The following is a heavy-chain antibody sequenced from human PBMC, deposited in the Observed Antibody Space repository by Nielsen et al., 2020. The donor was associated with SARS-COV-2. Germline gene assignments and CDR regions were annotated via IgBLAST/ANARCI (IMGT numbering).Heavy chain of an antibody. CDR2: IYYSGST. D-gene: IGHD5-18*01. J-gene: IGHJ6*03. Sequence: SETLSLTCTVTGGSISSYYWSWIRQPPGKGLEWIGYIYYSGSTSYNPSLKSRVTISVDTSKNQFSLKLSSVTAADTAVYYCARDQLWSSGYMDVWGKGTTVTVSS. CDR3: ARDQLWSSGYMDV. V-gene: IGHV4-59*12. CDR1: GGSISSYY.